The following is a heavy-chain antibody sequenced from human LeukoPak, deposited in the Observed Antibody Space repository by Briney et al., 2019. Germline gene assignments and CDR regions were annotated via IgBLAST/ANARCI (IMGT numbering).Heavy chain of an antibody. CDR2: IWYDGSNK. V-gene: IGHV3-33*01. D-gene: IGHD5-12*01. J-gene: IGHJ4*02. CDR3: ARGGYSGYEQVDY. CDR1: GFTFSSYG. Sequence: GGSLRLSCAASGFTFSSYGMHWVRQAPGKGLEWVAVIWYDGSNKYYAYSVKGRFTISRDNSKNTLYLQMNSLRAEDTAVYYCARGGYSGYEQVDYWGQGTLVTVSS.